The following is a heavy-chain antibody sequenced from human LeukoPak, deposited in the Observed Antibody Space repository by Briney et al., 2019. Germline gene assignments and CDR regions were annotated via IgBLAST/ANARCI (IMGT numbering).Heavy chain of an antibody. J-gene: IGHJ4*02. Sequence: PSETLSLTCTDSGGSISSSNYYWGWIRHPPGKGLEWIGTIYYSGSTYYNPSLKSRVTISVDTSKNQFSLKLSSVTAADTAVYYCARVGISTGPDYWGQGTLVTVSS. CDR2: IYYSGST. V-gene: IGHV4-39*01. CDR3: ARVGISTGPDY. D-gene: IGHD3-10*01. CDR1: GGSISSSNYY.